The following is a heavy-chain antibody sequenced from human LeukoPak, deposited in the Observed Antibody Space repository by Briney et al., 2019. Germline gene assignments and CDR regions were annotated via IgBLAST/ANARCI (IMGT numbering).Heavy chain of an antibody. CDR1: GYTFTGYY. J-gene: IGHJ4*02. V-gene: IGHV1-69*05. CDR3: ARAERQLGPTYFDY. Sequence: SVKVSCKASGYTFTGYYMHWVRQAPGQGLEWMGGIIPIFGTANYAQKFQGRVTITTDESTSTAYMELSSLRSEDTAVYYCARAERQLGPTYFDYWGQGTLVTVSS. CDR2: IIPIFGTA. D-gene: IGHD6-6*01.